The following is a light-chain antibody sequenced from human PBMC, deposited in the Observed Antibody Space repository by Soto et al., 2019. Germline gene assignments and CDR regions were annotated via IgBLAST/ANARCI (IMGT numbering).Light chain of an antibody. V-gene: IGKV3-11*01. CDR2: DAS. CDR1: QSVSSY. Sequence: EIVLTQSPATLSWSPGEKATLSFRSSQSVSSYLAWDQQKPGQAPRLLIYDASNRATGIPARFSGSGSGTDFTLTISRLEPEDFAVHYCQQYGSSGTFGQGTKVDI. CDR3: QQYGSSGT. J-gene: IGKJ1*01.